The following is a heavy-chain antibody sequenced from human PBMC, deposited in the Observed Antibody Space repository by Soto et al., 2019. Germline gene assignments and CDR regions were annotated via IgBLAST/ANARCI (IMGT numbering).Heavy chain of an antibody. CDR1: GFTFSTYN. Sequence: EVQLVESGGGLVKPGGSLKLSCAASGFTFSTYNMNWVHQAPGEGLEWVSSISSSSTYIYYADSVKGRLTISRDNAKNSLYLQMNRLRAEDTAVYYCARGWLRDPRMHWGQGTLVTVSS. CDR3: ARGWLRDPRMH. D-gene: IGHD5-12*01. CDR2: ISSSSTYI. V-gene: IGHV3-21*01. J-gene: IGHJ4*02.